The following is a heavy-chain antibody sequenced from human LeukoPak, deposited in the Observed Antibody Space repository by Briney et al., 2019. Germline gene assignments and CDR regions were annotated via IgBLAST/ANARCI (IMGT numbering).Heavy chain of an antibody. V-gene: IGHV4-34*01. CDR3: AVSGSYAFDY. D-gene: IGHD1-26*01. CDR2: INHSGST. CDR1: GGSFSGYY. J-gene: IGHJ4*02. Sequence: SETLSLTCAVYGGSFSGYYWSWTRQPPGKGLEWIGEINHSGSTNYNPSLKSRVTISVDTSKNQFSLKLSSVTAADTAVYYCAVSGSYAFDYWGQGTLVTVSS.